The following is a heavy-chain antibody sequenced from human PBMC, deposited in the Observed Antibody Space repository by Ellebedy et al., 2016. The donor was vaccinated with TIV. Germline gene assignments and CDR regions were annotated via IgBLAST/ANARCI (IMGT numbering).Heavy chain of an antibody. J-gene: IGHJ4*02. Sequence: PGGSLRLSCAASGFNFSSYAMHWVRQAPGKGLEWVAVISYDGSNTYYADSVKGRFTISRDNSKNTLSLQVNSLRAEDTAVYYCARDFNCGGDCYQFYFDNWGQGTLVTVSS. CDR2: ISYDGSNT. CDR3: ARDFNCGGDCYQFYFDN. V-gene: IGHV3-30*04. CDR1: GFNFSSYA. D-gene: IGHD2-21*02.